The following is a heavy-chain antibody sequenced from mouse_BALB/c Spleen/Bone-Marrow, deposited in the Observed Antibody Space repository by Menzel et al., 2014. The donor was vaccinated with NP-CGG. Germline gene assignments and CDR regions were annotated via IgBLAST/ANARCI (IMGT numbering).Heavy chain of an antibody. J-gene: IGHJ2*01. CDR2: IDPANGNT. Sequence: EVQLQQSGTELVKPGASVKLSCTASGFNIKDTRMHWVKQRPEQGLEWIGRIDPANGNTKYDPKFQGKATITADTSSNTADLQLSSLTSEDTAVYYCAHGSTYGYFDYWGQGTTLTVSS. V-gene: IGHV14-3*02. CDR3: AHGSTYGYFDY. D-gene: IGHD1-1*01. CDR1: GFNIKDTR.